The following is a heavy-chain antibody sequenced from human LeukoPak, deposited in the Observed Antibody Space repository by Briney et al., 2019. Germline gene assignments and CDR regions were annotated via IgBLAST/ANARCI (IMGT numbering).Heavy chain of an antibody. Sequence: PSETLSLTCTVSGYSISSGYYWSWIRQPAGEGLEWIGRIYTSGSTNYNPSLKSRVTMSVDTSKNQFSLRLSSVTAADTAVYYCARDKYYYDSSGRNFDYWGQGTLVTVSS. D-gene: IGHD3-22*01. V-gene: IGHV4-4*07. CDR3: ARDKYYYDSSGRNFDY. CDR2: IYTSGST. J-gene: IGHJ4*02. CDR1: GYSISSGYY.